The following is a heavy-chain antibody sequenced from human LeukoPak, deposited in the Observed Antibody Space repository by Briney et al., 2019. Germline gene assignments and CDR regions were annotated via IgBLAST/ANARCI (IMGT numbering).Heavy chain of an antibody. V-gene: IGHV4-38-2*02. J-gene: IGHJ4*02. CDR2: IYHSGST. D-gene: IGHD3-22*01. CDR3: ARSCDSIFDY. Sequence: PSETLSLTCTVSGYSISSGYYWGWIRQPPGKGLEWIGSIYHSGSTYYNPSLKSRVTISVDTSKNQFSLKLSSVTAADTAVYYCARSCDSIFDYWGQGTLVTVSS. CDR1: GYSISSGYY.